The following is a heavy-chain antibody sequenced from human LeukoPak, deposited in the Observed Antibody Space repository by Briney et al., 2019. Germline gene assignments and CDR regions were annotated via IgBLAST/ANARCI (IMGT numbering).Heavy chain of an antibody. J-gene: IGHJ4*02. CDR3: AKDRSPGAAAEG. CDR1: GFTFSSYW. Sequence: GGSLRLSCAASGFTFSSYWMHWVRQAPGKGLVWVSRINEDGSYTSYADSVKGRFTISRDNAKNTLYLQMNSLRADDTAVYYCAKDRSPGAAAEGWGQGTLVTVSS. CDR2: INEDGSYT. V-gene: IGHV3-74*01. D-gene: IGHD6-13*01.